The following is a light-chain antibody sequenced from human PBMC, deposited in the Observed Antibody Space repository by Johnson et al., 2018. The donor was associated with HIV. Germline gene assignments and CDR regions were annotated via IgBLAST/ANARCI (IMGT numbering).Light chain of an antibody. J-gene: IGLJ1*01. CDR2: DNN. V-gene: IGLV1-51*01. CDR3: GTWDSSLSAGRA. Sequence: QSVLTQPPSVSAAPGQKVTISCSGSSSNIGNNYVSWYQQLPGTAPKLLIYDNNKRPSGIPDRFSGSKSGTSATLGITGLQTGDEADYYGGTWDSSLSAGRAFGTGTKVTVL. CDR1: SSNIGNNY.